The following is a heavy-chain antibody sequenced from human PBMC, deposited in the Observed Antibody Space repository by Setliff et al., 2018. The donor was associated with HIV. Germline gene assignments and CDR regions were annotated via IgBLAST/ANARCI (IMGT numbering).Heavy chain of an antibody. CDR1: GFTFRTYG. CDR2: ISGTTNTI. Sequence: PGGSLRLSCAASGFTFRTYGMHWVRQAPGKGLEWISYISGTTNTIYYADSVKGRFTISRDNSKNSLYLQMSSLRDEDTAVYYCARDFRIIVPDVFDIWGRGTMVTVSS. V-gene: IGHV3-48*02. CDR3: ARDFRIIVPDVFDI. J-gene: IGHJ3*02. D-gene: IGHD2-15*01.